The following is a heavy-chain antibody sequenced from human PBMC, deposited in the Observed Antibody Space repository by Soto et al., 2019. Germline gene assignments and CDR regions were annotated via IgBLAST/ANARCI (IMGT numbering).Heavy chain of an antibody. D-gene: IGHD6-19*01. J-gene: IGHJ3*02. CDR3: ARGASSGWYTHDAFDI. Sequence: GASVKVSCKASGYTFTSYDINWVRQATGQGLEWMGWMNPNSGNTGYAQKFQGRVTMTRNTSISTAYMELGSLRSEDTAVYYCARGASSGWYTHDAFDIWGQGTMVTVSS. CDR1: GYTFTSYD. V-gene: IGHV1-8*01. CDR2: MNPNSGNT.